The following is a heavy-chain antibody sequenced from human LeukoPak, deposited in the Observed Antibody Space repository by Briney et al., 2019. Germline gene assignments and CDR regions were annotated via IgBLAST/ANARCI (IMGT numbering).Heavy chain of an antibody. CDR2: MNPNSGNT. V-gene: IGHV1-8*01. CDR1: GYTFTSYD. CDR3: ARRGHDYVWGSYRTLYY. Sequence: ASVKVSCKASGYTFTSYDINWVRQATGQGLEWMGWMNPNSGNTGYAQKFQGRVTMTRNTSISTAYMELSSLRSVDTAVYYCARRGHDYVWGSYRTLYYWGQGTLVTVSS. J-gene: IGHJ4*02. D-gene: IGHD3-16*02.